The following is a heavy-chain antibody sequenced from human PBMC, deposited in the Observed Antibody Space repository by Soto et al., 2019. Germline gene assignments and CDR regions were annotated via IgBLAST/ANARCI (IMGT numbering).Heavy chain of an antibody. CDR3: AREGSGWNSNAFDI. CDR1: GGSISSGGYY. D-gene: IGHD6-19*01. J-gene: IGHJ3*02. Sequence: PSETLSLTCTVSGGSISSGGYYWSWIRQHPGKGLEWIGYIYYSGSTYYNPSLKSRVTISVDTSKNQFSLKLSSVTAAYTAVYYCAREGSGWNSNAFDIWGQGTMVTVSS. CDR2: IYYSGST. V-gene: IGHV4-31*03.